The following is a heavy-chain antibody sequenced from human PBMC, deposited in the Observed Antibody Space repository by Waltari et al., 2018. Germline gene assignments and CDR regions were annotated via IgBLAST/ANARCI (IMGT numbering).Heavy chain of an antibody. CDR3: AKVFNYAVWSGSSSYGYMDV. V-gene: IGHV4-39*07. CDR1: GASISTSYHP. J-gene: IGHJ6*03. D-gene: IGHD3-3*01. Sequence: QLQLQESGPGLVRPSETLALTCSVSGASISTSYHPWGRIRRSAGKGLEWMGNFFYGGSTYYNPSLKSRLTILVDTSMNQFSLKLSSVTAADTAVYYCAKVFNYAVWSGSSSYGYMDVWGKGTTVTISS. CDR2: FFYGGST.